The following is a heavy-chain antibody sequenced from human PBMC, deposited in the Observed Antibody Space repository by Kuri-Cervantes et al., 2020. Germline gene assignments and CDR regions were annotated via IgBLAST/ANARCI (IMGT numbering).Heavy chain of an antibody. CDR2: IYPGDSDT. Sequence: KVSCKGSGYIFTTYWIGWVRQMPGKGLEWMGIIYPGDSDTRYSPSFQGQVTISADKSISTAYLQWSSLKASDTAMYYCARRLAGPNYFDYWGQGTLVTVSS. CDR3: ARRLAGPNYFDY. CDR1: GYIFTTYW. V-gene: IGHV5-51*01. J-gene: IGHJ4*02. D-gene: IGHD6-19*01.